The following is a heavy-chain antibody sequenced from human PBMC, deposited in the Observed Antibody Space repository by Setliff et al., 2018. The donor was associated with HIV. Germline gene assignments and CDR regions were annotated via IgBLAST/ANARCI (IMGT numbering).Heavy chain of an antibody. J-gene: IGHJ6*02. CDR2: IFYSGST. CDR1: GVSVSSGGYY. CDR3: ARGSGDVFLIAASSGDV. Sequence: PSETLSLPCTVPGVSVSSGGYYWSWIRQHPGKGLEWTGYIFYSGSTYYNPSLTSRVIISVDTSKNQFSLRLNSVTAADSAVYYCARGSGDVFLIAASSGDVWGQGTTVTVSS. V-gene: IGHV4-31*03. D-gene: IGHD2-15*01.